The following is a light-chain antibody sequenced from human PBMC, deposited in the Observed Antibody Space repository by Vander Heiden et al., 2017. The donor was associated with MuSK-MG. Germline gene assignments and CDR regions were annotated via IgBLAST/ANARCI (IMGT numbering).Light chain of an antibody. Sequence: EIVLTQSPATLSLSPGERATLSCRASQSVSSYLAWYQQKPGQAPRLLIYDSSNRATALPARFSGRGSGTDFTLTISSLEPEDFAVYYCQRRSNWPPTFGGGTKVEIK. CDR1: QSVSSY. V-gene: IGKV3-11*01. J-gene: IGKJ4*01. CDR2: DSS. CDR3: QRRSNWPPT.